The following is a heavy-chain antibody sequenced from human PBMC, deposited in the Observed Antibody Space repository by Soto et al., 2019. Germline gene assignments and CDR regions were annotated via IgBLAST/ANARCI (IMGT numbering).Heavy chain of an antibody. V-gene: IGHV3-23*01. D-gene: IGHD2-15*01. Sequence: GGSLRLSCAASGFTFSSYAMSWVRQAPGKGLEWVSSISGSGNSTYYTDSVKGRFTISRDNSKNTLFLQMNSLRAEDTAVYYCAKRRVLAAISRLHYFDSWGQGALVTVSS. J-gene: IGHJ4*02. CDR2: ISGSGNST. CDR3: AKRRVLAAISRLHYFDS. CDR1: GFTFSSYA.